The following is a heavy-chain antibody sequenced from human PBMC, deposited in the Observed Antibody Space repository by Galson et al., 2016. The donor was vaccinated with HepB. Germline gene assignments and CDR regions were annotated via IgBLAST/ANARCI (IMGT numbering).Heavy chain of an antibody. CDR3: ASLGSGSNYLHYDF. V-gene: IGHV4-4*02. CDR2: IYHSGST. Sequence: ETLSLTCALSGGSISTNTWWTWVRQPPGKGLEWIGEIYHSGSTNYNPSLKNRVTISVDKSNNQFSLKLTSVTAADTAVYYCASLGSGSNYLHYDFWGQGTLVTVSS. J-gene: IGHJ4*02. CDR1: GGSISTNTW. D-gene: IGHD1-26*01.